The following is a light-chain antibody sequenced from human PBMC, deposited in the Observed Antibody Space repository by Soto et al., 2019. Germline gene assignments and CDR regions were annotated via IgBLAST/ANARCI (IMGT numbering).Light chain of an antibody. V-gene: IGKV3-20*01. CDR3: HQYSSSTKT. CDR2: GAS. Sequence: EILLTQSPATLSVSPWERATLSCRASQSVSSNLAWYQQRPGQAPRLLIYGASSRATGIPDRFSGSGAGTDFTLTISRLEPEDFAVYYCHQYSSSTKTFGQGTKVDIK. CDR1: QSVSSN. J-gene: IGKJ1*01.